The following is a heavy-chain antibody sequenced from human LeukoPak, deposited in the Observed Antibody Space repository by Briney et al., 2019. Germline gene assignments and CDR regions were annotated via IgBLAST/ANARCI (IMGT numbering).Heavy chain of an antibody. V-gene: IGHV4-34*01. CDR1: GGSFSGYY. Sequence: SETLSLTCAVYGGSFSGYYWSWIRQPPGKGLEWIGEINHSGSTNYNPSLKSRVTISVDTSKNQFSLKLSSVTAADTAVYYCARLGLDYDFWSGKIYYFDYWGQGALVTVSS. D-gene: IGHD3-3*01. CDR2: INHSGST. J-gene: IGHJ4*02. CDR3: ARLGLDYDFWSGKIYYFDY.